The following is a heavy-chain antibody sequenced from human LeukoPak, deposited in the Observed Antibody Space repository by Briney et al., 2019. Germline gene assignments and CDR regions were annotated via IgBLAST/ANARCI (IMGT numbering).Heavy chain of an antibody. CDR3: ARDVVVVPAAIHYGMDV. J-gene: IGHJ6*02. V-gene: IGHV4-34*01. CDR1: GGSFSDYF. CDR2: INHSGRT. D-gene: IGHD2-2*01. Sequence: SETLSLTCAVYGGSFSDYFWGWIRQPPGKGLEWIGEINHSGRTYYNPSLKSRVTISVDTSKNQFSLNLSSVTAAGTAVYYCARDVVVVPAAIHYGMDVWGQGTTVTVSS.